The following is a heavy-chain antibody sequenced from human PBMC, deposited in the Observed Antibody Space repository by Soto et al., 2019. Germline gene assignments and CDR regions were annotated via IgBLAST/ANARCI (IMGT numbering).Heavy chain of an antibody. D-gene: IGHD3-3*01. J-gene: IGHJ4*02. Sequence: GGSLRLSCAASGFTFSDYYMSWIRQAPGKGLEWVSYISSSSSYTNYADSVKGRFTISRDNAKNSLYLQMNSLRAEDTAVYYCARDFSRVEGLPKRSTPYYFDYWGQGTLVTVSS. CDR1: GFTFSDYY. CDR2: ISSSSSYT. V-gene: IGHV3-11*06. CDR3: ARDFSRVEGLPKRSTPYYFDY.